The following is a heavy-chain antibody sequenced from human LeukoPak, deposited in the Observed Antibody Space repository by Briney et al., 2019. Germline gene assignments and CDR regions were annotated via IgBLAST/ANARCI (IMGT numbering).Heavy chain of an antibody. CDR2: ISGSGGTT. Sequence: GGSLRLSCAASGFTFSSYAMSWVRQAPGKGLEWVSGISGSGGTTYYADSVQGRFTTSRDNSKKTLFLKMSSLRAEDTAVYYCAKGDVVTAIFPLDYWGQGTLVIVSS. V-gene: IGHV3-23*01. CDR1: GFTFSSYA. CDR3: AKGDVVTAIFPLDY. J-gene: IGHJ4*02. D-gene: IGHD5-12*01.